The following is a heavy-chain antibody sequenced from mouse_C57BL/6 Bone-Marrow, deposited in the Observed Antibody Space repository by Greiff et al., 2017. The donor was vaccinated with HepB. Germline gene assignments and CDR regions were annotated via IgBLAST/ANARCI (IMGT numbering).Heavy chain of an antibody. J-gene: IGHJ2*01. D-gene: IGHD2-4*01. V-gene: IGHV1-19*01. CDR1: GYTFNDYY. Sequence: EVQLQQSGPVLVKPGASVKMSCKASGYTFNDYYMNWVKQSHGKSLEWIGVINPYNGGTSYNQKFKGKATLTVDKSSSTAYMELNSLTSEDSAVYYCASSYYDYENYWGQGTTLTVSS. CDR3: ASSYYDYENY. CDR2: INPYNGGT.